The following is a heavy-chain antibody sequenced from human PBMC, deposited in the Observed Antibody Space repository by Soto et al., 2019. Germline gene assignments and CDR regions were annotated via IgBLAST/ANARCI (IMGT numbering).Heavy chain of an antibody. V-gene: IGHV4-59*11. CDR1: GGSISGHY. J-gene: IGHJ6*03. CDR3: ARDTAWKNKYYMDV. CDR2: ISYTGST. Sequence: QVLLQESGPGLVKPSETLSLTCTVSGGSISGHYWSWIRQPPGKGLEWVGYISYTGSTNYNPSLKSRAPISADTSKNLFSLRLSSVTAADTAIYYCARDTAWKNKYYMDVWGKGTTVTVSS. D-gene: IGHD1-1*01.